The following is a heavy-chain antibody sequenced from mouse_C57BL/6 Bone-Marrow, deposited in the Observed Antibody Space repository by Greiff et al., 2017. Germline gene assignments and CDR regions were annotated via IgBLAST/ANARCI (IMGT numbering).Heavy chain of an antibody. D-gene: IGHD1-1*01. V-gene: IGHV1-81*01. CDR1: GYTFTSYG. Sequence: VQLQQSGAELARPGASVKLSCKASGYTFTSYGISWVQQRTGQGLEWIGEIYPRSGNTYYNEKFKGKATLTADKSSCTAYMKLHKLKSEDSADYFCARRRGYYYDSSWYCNDWGTGTTVTVSS. J-gene: IGHJ1*03. CDR3: ARRRGYYYDSSWYCND. CDR2: IYPRSGNT.